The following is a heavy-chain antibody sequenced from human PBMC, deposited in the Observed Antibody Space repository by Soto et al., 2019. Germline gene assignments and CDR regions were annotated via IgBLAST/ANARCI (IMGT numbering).Heavy chain of an antibody. CDR3: ARATIVLVPAAMVSHWFDP. V-gene: IGHV4-59*08. J-gene: IGHJ5*02. Sequence: SETLSLTCNVSGGSISTSYWTWIRQPPGKGLEWIGYIYHTGSTRYNPSLRSRVTMSVDTSKNQFSLRLSSVTAADTAVYYCARATIVLVPAAMVSHWFDPWGQGTLVTSPQ. CDR1: GGSISTSY. CDR2: IYHTGST. D-gene: IGHD2-2*01.